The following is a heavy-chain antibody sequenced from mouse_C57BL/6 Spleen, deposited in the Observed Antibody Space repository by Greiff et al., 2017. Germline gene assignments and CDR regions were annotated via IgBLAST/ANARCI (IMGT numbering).Heavy chain of an antibody. CDR2: INYDGSST. Sequence: EVQLVESEGGLVQPGSSMKLSCTASGFTFSDYYMAWVRQVPEKGLEWVANINYDGSSTYYLDSLKSRFIISRDNAKNILYLQMSSLKSEDTATYYCARALLYAMDYWGQGTSVTVSS. J-gene: IGHJ4*01. D-gene: IGHD2-10*01. CDR3: ARALLYAMDY. CDR1: GFTFSDYY. V-gene: IGHV5-16*01.